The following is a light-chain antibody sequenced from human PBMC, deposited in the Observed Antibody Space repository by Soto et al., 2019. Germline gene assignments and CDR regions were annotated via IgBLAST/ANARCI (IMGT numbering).Light chain of an antibody. CDR2: GAS. Sequence: EIVLTQSPATLSLSPGERATLSCRASQSVSGSYLAWYQQKPGQAPRLLIYGASSRATGIPDRFSGSGSGTDFTLTISRLEPEDFAVYYCQQYGSSPLTFGRGTKVDI. CDR3: QQYGSSPLT. CDR1: QSVSGSY. V-gene: IGKV3-20*01. J-gene: IGKJ4*01.